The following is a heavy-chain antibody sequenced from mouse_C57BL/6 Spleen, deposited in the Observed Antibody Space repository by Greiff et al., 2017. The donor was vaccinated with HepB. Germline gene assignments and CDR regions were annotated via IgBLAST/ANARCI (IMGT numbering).Heavy chain of an antibody. J-gene: IGHJ4*01. CDR1: GYTFTSYG. Sequence: VKLQQSGAELARPGASVKLSCKASGYTFTSYGISWVKQRTGQGLEWIGEIYPRSGNTYYNEKFKGKATLTADKSSSTAYMELRSLTSEDSAVYFCARRHYYGSSYYAMDYWGQGTSVTVSS. CDR2: IYPRSGNT. V-gene: IGHV1-81*01. CDR3: ARRHYYGSSYYAMDY. D-gene: IGHD1-1*01.